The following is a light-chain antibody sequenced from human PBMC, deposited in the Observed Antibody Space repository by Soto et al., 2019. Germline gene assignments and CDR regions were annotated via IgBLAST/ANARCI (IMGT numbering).Light chain of an antibody. Sequence: QPVLTQPPSASGTPGQRVTISCSGSSSNIGSNYVYWYQQLTGTAPKPLIYRNNQRPSGVPDRFSGSKSGTSASLAISGLRSEDEADYYCAAWDDSLSGVVFGGGTKLTVL. CDR1: SSNIGSNY. CDR2: RNN. CDR3: AAWDDSLSGVV. J-gene: IGLJ2*01. V-gene: IGLV1-47*01.